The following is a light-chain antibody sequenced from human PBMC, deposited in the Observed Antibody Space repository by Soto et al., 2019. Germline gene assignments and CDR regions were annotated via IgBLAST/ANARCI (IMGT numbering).Light chain of an antibody. CDR2: DAS. Sequence: DIQMTQSPSSLSSSIGDRVTITCQASRDITYYLNWYQHKPYIAPKLLIYDASNLETGVPSRFSGSGSGTEFTFTISSLQPEDIATYYWQQYDTLPLTFGEGTKVEIK. J-gene: IGKJ4*01. CDR3: QQYDTLPLT. V-gene: IGKV1-33*01. CDR1: RDITYY.